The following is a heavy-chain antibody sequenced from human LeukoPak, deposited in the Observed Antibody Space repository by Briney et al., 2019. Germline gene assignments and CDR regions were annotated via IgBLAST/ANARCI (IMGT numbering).Heavy chain of an antibody. CDR1: GFTFSSYG. D-gene: IGHD2-2*01. CDR2: IRYDGSNK. V-gene: IGHV3-30*02. Sequence: PGGSLRLSCAASGFTFSSYGTHWVRQAPGKGLEWVAFIRYDGSNKYYADSVKGRFTISRDNSKNTLYLQMNSLRAEDTAVYYCAKDPCSSTSCYPDYWGQGTLVTVSS. J-gene: IGHJ4*02. CDR3: AKDPCSSTSCYPDY.